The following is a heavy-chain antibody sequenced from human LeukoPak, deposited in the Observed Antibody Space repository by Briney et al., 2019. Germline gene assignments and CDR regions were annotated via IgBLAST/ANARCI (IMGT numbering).Heavy chain of an antibody. CDR1: GGSISSGGYY. Sequence: SQTLSLTCTVSGGSISSGGYYWSWIRQPPGKGLEWIGYIYHSGSTYYNPSLKSRVTISVDRSKNQFSLKLSSVTAADTAVYYCASAAVVPADAFDIWGQGTMVTVSS. D-gene: IGHD2-2*01. CDR2: IYHSGST. CDR3: ASAAVVPADAFDI. J-gene: IGHJ3*02. V-gene: IGHV4-30-2*01.